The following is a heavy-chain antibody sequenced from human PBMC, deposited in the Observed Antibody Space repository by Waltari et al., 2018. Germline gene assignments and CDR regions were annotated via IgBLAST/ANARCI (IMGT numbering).Heavy chain of an antibody. Sequence: QVQLQESGPGLVKPSETLSLTCTVSGYSISSSFWSWIRQPAGKGLEWIGRVYITGTTNYNPSLKSRVTMSLDTSKNQFSLKLRSVTAADTAVYYCARTPGGGPSYNWFDPWGQGTLVTVSS. CDR3: ARTPGGGPSYNWFDP. D-gene: IGHD2-15*01. J-gene: IGHJ5*02. CDR1: GYSISSSF. V-gene: IGHV4-4*07. CDR2: VYITGTT.